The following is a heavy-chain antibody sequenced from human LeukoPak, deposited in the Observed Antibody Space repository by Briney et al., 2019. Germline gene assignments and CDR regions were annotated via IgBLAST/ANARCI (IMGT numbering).Heavy chain of an antibody. CDR3: ARQPYDFWSDYGGYYYYYMDV. J-gene: IGHJ6*03. V-gene: IGHV4-59*08. D-gene: IGHD3-3*01. Sequence: SETLSLTCTVSGGSITNYYWSWIRQPPGKELEWIGYIYYSGNTNYNPSLGSRVTISVDTSKSHLSLRLTSVTAADTAVYYCARQPYDFWSDYGGYYYYYMDVWGKGTTVTVSS. CDR2: IYYSGNT. CDR1: GGSITNYY.